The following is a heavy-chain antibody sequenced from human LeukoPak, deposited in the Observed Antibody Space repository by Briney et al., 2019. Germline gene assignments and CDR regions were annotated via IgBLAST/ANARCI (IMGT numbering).Heavy chain of an antibody. V-gene: IGHV1-69*05. Sequence: ASVKVSCKASGGTFSSYAISWVRQAPGQGLEWMGGIIPIFGTANYAQKFQGRVTLTRDTSTSTAYMELSSLRSEDTAVHYCARDREHSSGWTAFDYWGQGTLVTVSS. J-gene: IGHJ4*02. D-gene: IGHD6-19*01. CDR1: GGTFSSYA. CDR3: ARDREHSSGWTAFDY. CDR2: IIPIFGTA.